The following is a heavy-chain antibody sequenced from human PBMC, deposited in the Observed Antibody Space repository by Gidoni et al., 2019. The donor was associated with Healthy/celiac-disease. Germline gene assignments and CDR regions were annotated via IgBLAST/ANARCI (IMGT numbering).Heavy chain of an antibody. CDR1: GFTFSTSG. J-gene: IGHJ4*02. CDR3: ARDRHYDYIWGSYRLDY. D-gene: IGHD3-16*02. V-gene: IGHV3-33*01. Sequence: VQLVESGGGVVQPGRSLRLSCAASGFTFSTSGMNWVRQAPGKGLEWGAVIWYDGSNKYYADSVKGRFTISRDNSKNTLYLQMNSLRAEDTAVYYCARDRHYDYIWGSYRLDYWGQGTLVTVSS. CDR2: IWYDGSNK.